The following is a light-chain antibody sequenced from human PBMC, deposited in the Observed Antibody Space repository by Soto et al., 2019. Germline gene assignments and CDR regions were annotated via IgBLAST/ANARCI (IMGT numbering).Light chain of an antibody. Sequence: QSALTQPPSASGTPGQRVSISCSGSSSNIGSSTVHWYQQLPGTAPKLLIYGTNQRPSGVPDRFSGSKSGTSAPLAISGLQSEDEADYYCSAWDDGLNGYVFGPGTKDTVL. V-gene: IGLV1-44*01. J-gene: IGLJ1*01. CDR1: SSNIGSST. CDR3: SAWDDGLNGYV. CDR2: GTN.